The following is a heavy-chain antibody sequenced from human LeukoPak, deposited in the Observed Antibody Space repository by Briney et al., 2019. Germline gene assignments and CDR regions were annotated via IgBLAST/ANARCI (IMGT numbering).Heavy chain of an antibody. D-gene: IGHD3-22*01. CDR1: GFTFSSYT. V-gene: IGHV3-21*01. CDR2: ISSSSSYI. CDR3: ARDLKSYYYDSRGEEGRGPDAFDI. Sequence: GGSLRLSCAASGFTFSSYTMNWVRQAPGKGLEGVSSISSSSSYIYYAVSVKGRFTISRDNAKNSLYLQMNSLRAEDTAVYYCARDLKSYYYDSRGEEGRGPDAFDIWGQGTMVTVSS. J-gene: IGHJ3*02.